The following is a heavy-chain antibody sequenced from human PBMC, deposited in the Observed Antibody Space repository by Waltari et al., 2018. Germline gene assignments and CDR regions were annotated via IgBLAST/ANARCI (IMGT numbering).Heavy chain of an antibody. D-gene: IGHD4-17*01. CDR3: ARDLGSDYGNRDY. CDR1: GYTFTGYY. V-gene: IGHV1-2*06. CDR2: INPNSGDT. Sequence: QVHLVQSGAEVKKPGASVKVSCKASGYTFTGYYIQWVRPAPGQGLEWMGRINPNSGDTNYAQKFQGRVTLTRDTSINTAYMELSSLKSDDTAVYYCARDLGSDYGNRDYWGQGTLVTVPS. J-gene: IGHJ4*02.